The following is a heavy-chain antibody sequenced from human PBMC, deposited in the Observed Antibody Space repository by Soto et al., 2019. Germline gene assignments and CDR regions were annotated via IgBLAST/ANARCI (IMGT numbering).Heavy chain of an antibody. J-gene: IGHJ3*01. Sequence: GPSVKGSCKASGYSFTDYHIHWVRQAPGQGLEWLGRINPKSGGTSTAQKFQGWVTMTTDTSISTASMELTRLTSDDTAIYYCVSGASTDCSNGVCFFFSIPVSVVWG. D-gene: IGHD2-8*01. CDR3: VSGASTDCSNGVCFFFSIPVSVV. V-gene: IGHV1-2*04. CDR1: GYSFTDYH. CDR2: INPKSGGT.